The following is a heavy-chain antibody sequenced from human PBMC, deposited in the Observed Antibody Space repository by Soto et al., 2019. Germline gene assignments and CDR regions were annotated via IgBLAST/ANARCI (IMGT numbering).Heavy chain of an antibody. D-gene: IGHD3-10*01. J-gene: IGHJ4*02. Sequence: GFLRLCCVPSGFSFSSYAMSWVRQARGKGLEWVSAISGSGGSTYYADSVKGRFTISRDNSKDTLYLQMKSLRAEDTAVYYCAKEYGSGTTRPYYFEYWGQGTLVTVSS. CDR3: AKEYGSGTTRPYYFEY. CDR2: ISGSGGST. CDR1: GFSFSSYA. V-gene: IGHV3-23*01.